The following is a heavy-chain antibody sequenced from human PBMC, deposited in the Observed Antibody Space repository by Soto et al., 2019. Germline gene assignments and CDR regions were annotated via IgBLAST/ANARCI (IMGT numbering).Heavy chain of an antibody. J-gene: IGHJ6*02. V-gene: IGHV1-2*02. CDR1: GYIFTDHY. CDR3: ARVRRSPDGVDV. D-gene: IGHD3-16*01. CDR2: INPISGDT. Sequence: GASVKVSSKAPGYIFTDHYIHGVRQAPGQGLEWMGWINPISGDTDYAQKFQGRVIMTRDNSILTAYMDLSRVKSDDTAVYYCARVRRSPDGVDVWGQGTTVTVSS.